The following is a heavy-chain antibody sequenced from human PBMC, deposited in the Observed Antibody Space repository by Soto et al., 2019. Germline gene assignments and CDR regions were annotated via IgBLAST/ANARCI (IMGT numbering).Heavy chain of an antibody. Sequence: QVQLVKSGAEEKKPGASVKVSCKASGYTVTSYAMHWVRQAPGQRLEWMGWINAGNGTTKYSQTFQGRVTMTRDTSASTAYMELSSLRSEDTAVYYCARSIVVVTALDYWGQGTLVTVSS. J-gene: IGHJ4*02. CDR3: ARSIVVVTALDY. D-gene: IGHD2-21*02. CDR2: INAGNGTT. CDR1: GYTVTSYA. V-gene: IGHV1-3*05.